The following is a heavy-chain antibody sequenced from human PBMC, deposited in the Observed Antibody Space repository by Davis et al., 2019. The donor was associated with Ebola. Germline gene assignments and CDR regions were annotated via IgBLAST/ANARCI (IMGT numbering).Heavy chain of an antibody. Sequence: SCTASGFTFGDYAMSWVRQAPGKGLEWVGFIRSKAYGGTTEYAASVKGRFTISRDDSKSIAYLQMNSLKTEDTAVYYCTRQVGAISWYFELWGRGTLVTVSS. CDR1: GFTFGDYA. CDR2: IRSKAYGGTT. V-gene: IGHV3-49*04. J-gene: IGHJ2*01. CDR3: TRQVGAISWYFEL. D-gene: IGHD1-26*01.